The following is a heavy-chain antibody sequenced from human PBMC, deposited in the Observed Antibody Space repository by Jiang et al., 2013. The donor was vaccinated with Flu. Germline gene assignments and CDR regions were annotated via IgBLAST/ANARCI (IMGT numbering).Heavy chain of an antibody. CDR1: SGSIRNYY. J-gene: IGHJ6*02. D-gene: IGHD4-17*01. CDR2: IHYSGRT. V-gene: IGHV4-59*13. Sequence: SGPGLVKPSETLSLTCTVSSGSIRNYYWTWIRQPPGKGLEWLGHIHYSGRTNYSPSLKSRVTISVDTSKNQFSLKLNSVTAADTAVYCCARDHGDYEPPYGLDVWGQGTTVTVSS. CDR3: ARDHGDYEPPYGLDV.